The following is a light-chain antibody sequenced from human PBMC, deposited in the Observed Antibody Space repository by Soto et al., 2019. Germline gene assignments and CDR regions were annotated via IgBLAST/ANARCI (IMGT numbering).Light chain of an antibody. J-gene: IGKJ2*02. V-gene: IGKV1-39*01. CDR1: QSIVSY. CDR3: QQSYSTPRT. Sequence: DIPMTQSPSSLSVSVGARVTITCRASQSIVSYLNWYQQKLGKAPKLLIYTASNLQRGVPSRFSGSGSGTDFTLTISNLQPEDFATYYCQQSYSTPRTFGQGTKREIK. CDR2: TAS.